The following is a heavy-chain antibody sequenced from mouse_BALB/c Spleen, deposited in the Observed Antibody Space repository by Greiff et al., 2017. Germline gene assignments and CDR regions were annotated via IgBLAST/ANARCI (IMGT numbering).Heavy chain of an antibody. V-gene: IGHV3-6*02. D-gene: IGHD2-4*01. CDR3: ARGAITTSWFAY. CDR1: GYSITSGYY. Sequence: EVQLQESGPGLVKPSQSLSLTCSVTGYSITSGYYWNWIRQFPGNKLEWMGYISYDGSNNYNPSLKNRISITRDTSKNQFFLKLNSVTTEDTATYYCARGAITTSWFAYWGQGTLVTVSA. J-gene: IGHJ3*01. CDR2: ISYDGSN.